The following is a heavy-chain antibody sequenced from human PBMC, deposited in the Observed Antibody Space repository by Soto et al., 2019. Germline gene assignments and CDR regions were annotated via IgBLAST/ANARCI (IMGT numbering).Heavy chain of an antibody. D-gene: IGHD2-2*01. CDR1: GGSISSSSDY. CDR2: VYYSGTT. J-gene: IGHJ4*02. CDR3: ARLIHCKTTSCYFDY. Sequence: PSETLSLTCTVSGGSISSSSDYWAWVRQPPGKGLEWIGSVYYSGTTYYNPSLKSRVTISADTSKNQFSLKLSSVTAADTAVFYCARLIHCKTTSCYFDYWGQGTLVTVS. V-gene: IGHV4-39*01.